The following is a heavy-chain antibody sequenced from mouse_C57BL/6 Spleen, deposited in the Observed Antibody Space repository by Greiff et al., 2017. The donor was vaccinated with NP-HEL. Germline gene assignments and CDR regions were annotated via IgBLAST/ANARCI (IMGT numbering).Heavy chain of an antibody. J-gene: IGHJ1*03. D-gene: IGHD1-1*01. CDR2: INPNNGGT. CDR3: ARRDYYGSRPVWYFDV. V-gene: IGHV1-26*01. CDR1: GYTFTDYY. Sequence: EVQLQQSGPELVKPGASVKISCKASGYTFTDYYMNWVKQSHGKSLEWIGDINPNNGGTSYNQKFKGKATVTVDKSSSTAYMERRSLTSEDSAVYYCARRDYYGSRPVWYFDVWGTGTTVTVSS.